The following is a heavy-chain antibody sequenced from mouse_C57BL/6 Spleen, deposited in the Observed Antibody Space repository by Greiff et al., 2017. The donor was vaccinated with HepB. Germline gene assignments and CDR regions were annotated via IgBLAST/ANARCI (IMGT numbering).Heavy chain of an antibody. CDR2: IDPSDSYT. Sequence: QVQLQQSGAELVKPGASVKLSCKASGYTFTSYWMQWVKQRPGQGLEWIGEIDPSDSYTNYNQKFKGKATLTVDTSSSTAYMQLSSLTSEDSAVYYCARSSNYVGYYAMDYWGQGTSVTVSS. CDR3: ARSSNYVGYYAMDY. V-gene: IGHV1-50*01. D-gene: IGHD2-5*01. CDR1: GYTFTSYW. J-gene: IGHJ4*01.